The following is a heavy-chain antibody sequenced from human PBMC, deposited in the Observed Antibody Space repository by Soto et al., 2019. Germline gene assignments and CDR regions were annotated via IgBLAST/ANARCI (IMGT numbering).Heavy chain of an antibody. V-gene: IGHV5-51*01. J-gene: IGHJ3*02. CDR1: GYSFTSYW. CDR2: IYPGDSDT. Sequence: GESLKISCKGSGYSFTSYWIGWVRQMPGKGLEWMGFIYPGDSDTRYSPSFQGQVTISADKSISTAYLQWSSLKASDTAMYYCARHEEITMVRGVIIEALDAFDIWGQGTMVTVSS. CDR3: ARHEEITMVRGVIIEALDAFDI. D-gene: IGHD3-10*01.